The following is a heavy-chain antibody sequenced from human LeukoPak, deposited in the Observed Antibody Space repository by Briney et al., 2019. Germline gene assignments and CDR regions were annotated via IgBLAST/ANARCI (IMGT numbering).Heavy chain of an antibody. Sequence: PSQTLSLTCTVSGGSISSGGYYWSWIRQPPGKGLEWIGYVYHSGGTYYNPSLKSRVTMSVDRSKNQFSLKLSSVTAADTAVYYCARGGEYTSSDFDYWGQGTLVTVSS. CDR3: ARGGEYTSSDFDY. D-gene: IGHD6-6*01. CDR2: VYHSGGT. CDR1: GGSISSGGYY. V-gene: IGHV4-30-2*01. J-gene: IGHJ4*02.